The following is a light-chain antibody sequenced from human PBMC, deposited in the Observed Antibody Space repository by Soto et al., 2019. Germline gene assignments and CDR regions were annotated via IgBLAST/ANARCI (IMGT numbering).Light chain of an antibody. CDR3: QSYDGTLSGSYV. Sequence: VLTQPPSVSGAPGQRVTISCTGSSSNIGAGYDVHWYQQLPGTAPKLVIYGTTNRPSGVPDRFSGSKSGTSASLAITGLQAEDEADYYCQSYDGTLSGSYVFGIGTKLTVL. J-gene: IGLJ1*01. CDR1: SSNIGAGYD. CDR2: GTT. V-gene: IGLV1-40*01.